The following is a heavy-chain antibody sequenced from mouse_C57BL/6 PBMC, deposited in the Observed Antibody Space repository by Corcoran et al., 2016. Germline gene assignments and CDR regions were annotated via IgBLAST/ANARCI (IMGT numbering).Heavy chain of an antibody. CDR1: GYTFTDYY. V-gene: IGHV1-76*01. CDR2: IYPGSGNT. CDR3: AREDYDYPMDY. D-gene: IGHD2-4*01. J-gene: IGHJ4*01. Sequence: QVQLKQSGAEKVRTRASVKLSCKASGYTFTDYYINWVKQRPGQGLEWLARIYPGSGNTYYNEKFKGKATLTAEKSSSTAYMQLSSLTSEDSAVYFCAREDYDYPMDYWGQGTSVIVSA.